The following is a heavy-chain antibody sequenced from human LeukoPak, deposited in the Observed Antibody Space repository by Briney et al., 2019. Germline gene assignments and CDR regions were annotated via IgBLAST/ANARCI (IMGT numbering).Heavy chain of an antibody. CDR2: INPSSGGT. CDR1: GYTFTSYY. Sequence: ASVKVSCKASGYTFTSYYMHWVRQAPGQGLEWMGWINPSSGGTNYAQKFQGRVTMTRDTSISTAYMELSRLRSDDTAVYYCARGGEVLRFLEWLLWGQGTLVTVSS. CDR3: ARGGEVLRFLEWLL. J-gene: IGHJ4*02. V-gene: IGHV1-2*02. D-gene: IGHD3-3*01.